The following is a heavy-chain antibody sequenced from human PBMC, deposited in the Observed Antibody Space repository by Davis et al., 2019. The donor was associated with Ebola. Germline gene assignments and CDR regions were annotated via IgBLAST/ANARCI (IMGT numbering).Heavy chain of an antibody. V-gene: IGHV3-48*02. CDR1: GFTFSSYW. D-gene: IGHD6-13*01. Sequence: GESLKISCAASGFTFSSYWMNWVRQAPGKGLEWVSYISSSSSTIYYADSVKGRFTISRDNAKNSLYLQMNSLRDEDMAVYYCARDGVGLYSSSWIGRFDYWGQGTLVTVSS. CDR3: ARDGVGLYSSSWIGRFDY. J-gene: IGHJ4*02. CDR2: ISSSSSTI.